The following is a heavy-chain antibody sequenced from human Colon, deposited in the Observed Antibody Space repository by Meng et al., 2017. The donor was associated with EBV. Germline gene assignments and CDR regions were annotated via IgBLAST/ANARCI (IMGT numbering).Heavy chain of an antibody. Sequence: VQLQESGPGLLKPSGTLSLSCGVSRVSISSNIRWTWVRQPPGKGLEWIGDIDDSGSTNYNPSLNSRISISLDKSKNHFSLKVNSVTAADTAVYYCARGKQDAWELLAYWGQGALVTVSS. J-gene: IGHJ4*02. CDR2: IDDSGST. CDR1: RVSISSNIR. V-gene: IGHV4-4*02. CDR3: ARGKQDAWELLAY. D-gene: IGHD1-26*01.